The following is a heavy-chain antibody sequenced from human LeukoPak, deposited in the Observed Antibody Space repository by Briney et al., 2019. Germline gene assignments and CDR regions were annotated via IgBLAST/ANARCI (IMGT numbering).Heavy chain of an antibody. Sequence: SETLSLTCSVSGGSIRSYHWSWIRQSPGKGLEWIGYISYSGYNYYNPSLERRVTMSVDTSQNQFSLRLRSVTAADTAVYYCAKIEQGGSGSPQYYYYYMDVWGKGTTVTISS. V-gene: IGHV4-59*03. CDR3: AKIEQGGSGSPQYYYYYMDV. J-gene: IGHJ6*03. CDR1: GGSIRSYH. D-gene: IGHD3-10*01. CDR2: ISYSGYN.